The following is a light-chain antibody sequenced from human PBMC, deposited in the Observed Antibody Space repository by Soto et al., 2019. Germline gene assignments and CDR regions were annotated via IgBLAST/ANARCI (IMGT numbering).Light chain of an antibody. CDR3: LLANTFPIT. CDR1: QSISNH. J-gene: IGKJ5*01. CDR2: AAS. V-gene: IGKV1-39*01. Sequence: EIQMTQSPYYLSASVEDRVIITCRASQSISNHLNWYQQKPGKAPKLLIYAASSLQSGVPSRFSGSGSGTYFTPTISSLQPEDFATYYCLLANTFPITFGQGTRLEIK.